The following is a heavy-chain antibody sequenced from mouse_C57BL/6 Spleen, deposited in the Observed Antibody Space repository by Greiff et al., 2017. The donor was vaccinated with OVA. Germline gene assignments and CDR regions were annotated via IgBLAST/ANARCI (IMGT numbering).Heavy chain of an antibody. CDR3: ARQGYYDYDEDWYFDV. D-gene: IGHD2-4*01. CDR1: GFTFSDYG. J-gene: IGHJ1*03. CDR2: ISSGGSYT. Sequence: DVKLVESGGGLVKPGGSLKLSCAASGFTFSDYGMHWVRQAPDKRLEWVATISSGGSYTYYPDSVKGRFTISRDNAKNTLYLQMSSLKSEDTAMYYCARQGYYDYDEDWYFDVWGTGTTVTVSS. V-gene: IGHV5-6*03.